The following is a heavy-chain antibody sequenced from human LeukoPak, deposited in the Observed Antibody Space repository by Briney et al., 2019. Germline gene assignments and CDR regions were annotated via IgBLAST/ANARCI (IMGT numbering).Heavy chain of an antibody. CDR2: ISYDGSNR. CDR3: AKSKFSCIGNNCYSPDY. D-gene: IGHD2-15*01. Sequence: GGSLRLSCAASGLPFSSYAMHWVRHAPGKGLEWVALISYDGSNRHYADSVKGRFTISRDNSKNTLYLQVNSLRAEDTAVYYCAKSKFSCIGNNCYSPDYWGQGTLVTVSS. V-gene: IGHV3-30*18. CDR1: GLPFSSYA. J-gene: IGHJ4*02.